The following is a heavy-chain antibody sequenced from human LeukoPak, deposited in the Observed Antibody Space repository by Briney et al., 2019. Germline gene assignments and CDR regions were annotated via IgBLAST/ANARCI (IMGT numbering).Heavy chain of an antibody. CDR2: ISAYNGNT. V-gene: IGHV1-18*01. J-gene: IGHJ6*03. CDR3: ARVLKELPDYYYYYMDV. Sequence: GASVKVSCKASGYTFTSYGISWVRQAPGQGLEWMGWISAYNGNTNYAQKVQGRVTMTTDTSTSTAYMQLRSLRSEDTAVYYGARVLKELPDYYYYYMDVWGKGTTVTVSS. D-gene: IGHD1-26*01. CDR1: GYTFTSYG.